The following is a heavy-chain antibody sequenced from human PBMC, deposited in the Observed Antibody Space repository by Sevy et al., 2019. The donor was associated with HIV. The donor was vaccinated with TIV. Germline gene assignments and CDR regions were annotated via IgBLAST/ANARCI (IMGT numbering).Heavy chain of an antibody. V-gene: IGHV1-69*13. J-gene: IGHJ3*02. CDR1: GGTFSSYA. Sequence: ASVKVSCKASGGTFSSYAISWVRQAPGQGLEWMGGIIPIFGTANYAQKFQGRVTITADDSTSTAYMELSSLRSEDTAVDYCAGVEIAARLNNDAFDIWGQGTMVTVSS. CDR2: IIPIFGTA. CDR3: AGVEIAARLNNDAFDI. D-gene: IGHD6-6*01.